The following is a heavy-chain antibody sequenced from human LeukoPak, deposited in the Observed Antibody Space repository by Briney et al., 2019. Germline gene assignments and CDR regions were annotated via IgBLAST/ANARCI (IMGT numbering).Heavy chain of an antibody. V-gene: IGHV4-59*01. Sequence: SETLSLTCTVSDGSISSYYWSWNRQPPGKGLEWIGYIYYSGSTNYNPSLKSRVTISVDTSKNQFSLKLSSVTAADTAVYYCARAPVTAIYYFDCWGQGTLVTVSS. CDR3: ARAPVTAIYYFDC. CDR1: DGSISSYY. D-gene: IGHD2-21*02. CDR2: IYYSGST. J-gene: IGHJ4*02.